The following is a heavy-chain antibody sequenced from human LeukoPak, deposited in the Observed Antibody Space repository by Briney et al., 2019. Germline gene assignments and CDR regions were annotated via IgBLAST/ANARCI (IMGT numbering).Heavy chain of an antibody. D-gene: IGHD5-12*01. CDR3: ARGVVANSGAFDF. Sequence: GGSLRLSCAASGFTFSRYGMHWVRQAPGTGLEGVAVIWYDGSNKFYAESVKGRFTISRDNSKNTLYLQMNSLRAEDTAVYYCARGVVANSGAFDFWGQGTLVTVSS. V-gene: IGHV3-33*01. J-gene: IGHJ4*02. CDR2: IWYDGSNK. CDR1: GFTFSRYG.